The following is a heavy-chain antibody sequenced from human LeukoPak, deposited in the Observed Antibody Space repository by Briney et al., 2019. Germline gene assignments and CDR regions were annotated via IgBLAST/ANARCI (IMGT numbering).Heavy chain of an antibody. J-gene: IGHJ4*02. Sequence: ASVKVSCKASGYTFTDYYMHWVRQAPGQGLEWKGWINPNSGGTNYAQKFQDRVTMTRDTSISTAYMELSRLRSDDTAVYYCARAIAGAGSKGYFDYWGQGTLVTVSS. CDR2: INPNSGGT. D-gene: IGHD6-13*01. V-gene: IGHV1-2*02. CDR3: ARAIAGAGSKGYFDY. CDR1: GYTFTDYY.